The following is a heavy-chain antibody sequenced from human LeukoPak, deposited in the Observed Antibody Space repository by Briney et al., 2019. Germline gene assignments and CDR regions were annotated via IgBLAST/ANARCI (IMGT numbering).Heavy chain of an antibody. V-gene: IGHV1-24*01. CDR1: GATLSKIS. CDR3: ATIVSSGYAYFDY. D-gene: IGHD3-22*01. J-gene: IGHJ4*02. Sequence: ASVKVSCKVSGATLSKISIDWVRQAPGKGLEWMGSFGHKDGETLHAQKFQGRINMTEDTETDSAYMEMSSLISEDTAVYYCATIVSSGYAYFDYWGQGTLVTVSS. CDR2: FGHKDGET.